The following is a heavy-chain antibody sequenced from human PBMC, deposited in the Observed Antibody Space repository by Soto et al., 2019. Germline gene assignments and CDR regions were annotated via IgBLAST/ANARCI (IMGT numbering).Heavy chain of an antibody. CDR2: ISGSGGST. CDR1: GFTFSNYA. V-gene: IGHV3-23*01. D-gene: IGHD5-12*01. Sequence: GGSLRLSCAVSGFTFSNYAMSWVRQAPGKGLEWVSAISGSGGSTYYADSVKGRFTISRDNSKNTLYLQMNSLRAEDTAVYYCAKDHIYVGNPGGYVVYWGQGAVVTVSS. J-gene: IGHJ4*02. CDR3: AKDHIYVGNPGGYVVY.